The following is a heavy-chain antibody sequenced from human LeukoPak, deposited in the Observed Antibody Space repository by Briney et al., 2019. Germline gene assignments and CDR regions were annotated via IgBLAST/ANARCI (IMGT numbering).Heavy chain of an antibody. CDR2: ISYDGSNK. Sequence: GGSLRLSCAASGFTISSYAMHWVRQAPGKGLEWVAVISYDGSNKYYADSVKGRFTISRDNSKNTLYLQMNSLRAEDTAVYYCARAHIAAADYWGQGTLVTVSS. CDR3: ARAHIAAADY. D-gene: IGHD6-13*01. CDR1: GFTISSYA. J-gene: IGHJ4*02. V-gene: IGHV3-30*04.